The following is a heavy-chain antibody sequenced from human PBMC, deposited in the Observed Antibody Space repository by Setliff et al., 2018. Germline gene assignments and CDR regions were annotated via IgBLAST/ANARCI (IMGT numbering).Heavy chain of an antibody. CDR3: ARTCSGSGCYAGLES. Sequence: PRGSLRLSCAASGFTFSTYRMHWVRQAPGKGLEWVAVIWHDGGNKYHADSVKGRFTISRDNSKNTLYLQMNSLRPEDTAVYYCARTCSGSGCYAGLESGGQGTPVT. CDR1: GFTFSTYR. CDR2: IWHDGGNK. V-gene: IGHV3-33*08. D-gene: IGHD2-15*01. J-gene: IGHJ4*02.